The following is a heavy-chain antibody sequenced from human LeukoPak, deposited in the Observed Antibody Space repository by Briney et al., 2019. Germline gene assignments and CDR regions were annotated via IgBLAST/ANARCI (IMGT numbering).Heavy chain of an antibody. CDR3: ARGSGYYDILTGYYTFDY. D-gene: IGHD3-9*01. Sequence: ASVKVSCKASGGTFSSYAISWVRQAPGQGLEWMGGITPIFGTANYAQKFQGRVTITADESTSTAYMELRSLRSDDTAVYYCARGSGYYDILTGYYTFDYWGQGTLVTVSS. J-gene: IGHJ4*02. V-gene: IGHV1-69*13. CDR1: GGTFSSYA. CDR2: ITPIFGTA.